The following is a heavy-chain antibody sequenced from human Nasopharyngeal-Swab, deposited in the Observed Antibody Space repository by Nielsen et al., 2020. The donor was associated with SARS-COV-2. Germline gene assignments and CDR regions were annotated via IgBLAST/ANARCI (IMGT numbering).Heavy chain of an antibody. D-gene: IGHD3-3*01. CDR3: AREFRRVTIFGVVFRDFDY. V-gene: IGHV6-1*01. CDR2: TYYRSKWYN. J-gene: IGHJ4*02. Sequence: WIRQSPSRGLEWLGRTYYRSKWYNDYAVSVKSRITINPDTSKNQFSLQLNSVTPEDTAVYYCAREFRRVTIFGVVFRDFDYWGQGTPVTVSS.